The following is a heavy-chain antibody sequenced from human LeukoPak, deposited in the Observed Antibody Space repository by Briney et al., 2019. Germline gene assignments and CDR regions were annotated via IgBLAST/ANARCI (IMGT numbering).Heavy chain of an antibody. CDR1: SESFSGYF. J-gene: IGHJ5*02. V-gene: IGHV4-34*01. CDR2: INYSGST. D-gene: IGHD3-10*01. Sequence: SETLSLTCAIYSESFSGYFWSWIRQPPGKGLEWIGEINYSGSTNYNPSLKSRVTISVDTSKNQFSLKLSSVTAADTAVYYCASRAVWFGELGFDPWGQGTLVTVSS. CDR3: ASRAVWFGELGFDP.